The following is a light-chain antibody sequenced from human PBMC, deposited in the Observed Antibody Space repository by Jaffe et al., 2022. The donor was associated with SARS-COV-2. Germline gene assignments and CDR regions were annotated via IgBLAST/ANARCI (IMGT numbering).Light chain of an antibody. CDR3: QQRSNWPPIT. Sequence: EIVLTQSPATLSLSPGERATLSCRASQSVGTYLGWYQQKPGQAPRLLIYDASNRAAGVPARFSGSGSGTDFTLTISSLEPEDFAVYYCQQRSNWPPITFGQGTRLELK. CDR1: QSVGTY. V-gene: IGKV3-11*01. J-gene: IGKJ5*01. CDR2: DAS.